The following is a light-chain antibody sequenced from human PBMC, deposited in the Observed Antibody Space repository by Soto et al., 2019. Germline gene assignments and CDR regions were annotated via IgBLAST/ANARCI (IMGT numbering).Light chain of an antibody. CDR1: QSITNY. J-gene: IGKJ4*01. Sequence: DIQMTHSPSSLSASVGARITIICRASQSITNYLNWYQHKPGQAPNLLSYAASTLQAGVPSRFRGSGSGTDCTLTSSSLQPEDFATYYCQQSYSTPHTFGGGTKVDIK. V-gene: IGKV1-39*01. CDR3: QQSYSTPHT. CDR2: AAS.